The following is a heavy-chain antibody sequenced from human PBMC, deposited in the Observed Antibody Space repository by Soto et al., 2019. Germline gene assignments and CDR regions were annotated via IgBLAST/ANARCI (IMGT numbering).Heavy chain of an antibody. Sequence: SETLSLTCTISGGSISTYYWSWIRQPAGKGLEWGGRIYASGSTNYNPSLKSRVTMSVATSKNQFSLKLSSVTAADTAVYYCARGGMVIIPTATAFDYWGQGTLVTVSS. V-gene: IGHV4-4*07. D-gene: IGHD2-2*01. CDR1: GGSISTYY. J-gene: IGHJ4*02. CDR3: ARGGMVIIPTATAFDY. CDR2: IYASGST.